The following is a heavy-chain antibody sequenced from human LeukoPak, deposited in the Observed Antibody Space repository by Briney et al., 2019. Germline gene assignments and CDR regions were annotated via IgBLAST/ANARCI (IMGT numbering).Heavy chain of an antibody. D-gene: IGHD6-13*01. CDR3: ARDLISSSWYEEYFQH. J-gene: IGHJ1*01. CDR2: INSSSSTI. CDR1: GFTFSSYS. V-gene: IGHV3-48*01. Sequence: GGSLRLSCAASGFTFSSYSMNWVRQAPGKGLEWVSYINSSSSTIYYADSVKGRFTISRDNAKNSLYLQMNSLRAEDTAVYYCARDLISSSWYEEYFQHWGQGTLVTVSS.